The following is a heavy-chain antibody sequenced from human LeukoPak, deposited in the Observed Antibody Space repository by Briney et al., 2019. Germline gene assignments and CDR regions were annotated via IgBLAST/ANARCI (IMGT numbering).Heavy chain of an antibody. Sequence: GGSLRLSCAASGFTFSDHYMDWVRQAPGKGLEWVGRTRNKANSYTTEYAASVKGRFTISRDDSKNSLYLQMNSLKTEDTAVYYCARVARCSGGSCYSGWFDPWGQGTLVTVSS. V-gene: IGHV3-72*01. D-gene: IGHD2-15*01. CDR2: TRNKANSYTT. CDR3: ARVARCSGGSCYSGWFDP. J-gene: IGHJ5*02. CDR1: GFTFSDHY.